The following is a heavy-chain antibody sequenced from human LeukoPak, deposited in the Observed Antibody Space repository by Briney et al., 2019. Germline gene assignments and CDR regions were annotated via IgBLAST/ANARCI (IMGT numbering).Heavy chain of an antibody. V-gene: IGHV4-34*01. Sequence: SETLSLTCAVYGGSFSGYYWSWIRQPPGKGLEWIGEINHSGGTNYNPSLKSRVTISVDTSKNQFSLKLSSVTAADTAVYYCARVWIAARVKKWAFDIWGQGTMVTVSS. CDR1: GGSFSGYY. CDR3: ARVWIAARVKKWAFDI. D-gene: IGHD6-6*01. J-gene: IGHJ3*02. CDR2: INHSGGT.